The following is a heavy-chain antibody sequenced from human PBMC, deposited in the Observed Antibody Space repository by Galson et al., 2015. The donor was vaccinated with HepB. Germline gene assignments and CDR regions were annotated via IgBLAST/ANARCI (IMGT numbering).Heavy chain of an antibody. J-gene: IGHJ6*02. V-gene: IGHV5-51*01. CDR1: GYSFTSYW. CDR2: IYPGDSDT. CDR3: ARHEGYCSSTSCPYYYGMDV. Sequence: QSGAEVKKPGESLKISCKGSGYSFTSYWIGWVRQMPGKGLEWMGIIYPGDSDTRYSPSFQGQVTISADKSISTAYLQWSSLKASDTAMYYCARHEGYCSSTSCPYYYGMDVWGQGTTVTVSS. D-gene: IGHD2-2*01.